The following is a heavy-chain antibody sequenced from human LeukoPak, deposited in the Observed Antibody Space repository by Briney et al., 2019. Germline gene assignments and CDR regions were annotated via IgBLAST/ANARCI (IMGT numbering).Heavy chain of an antibody. V-gene: IGHV4-39*07. Sequence: SETLSLTCTVSGASISSSTYHWGWIRQPPGKGLEWIGSASYSGNTYYNPSLKSRVTILVDTSKNQFSLKMTSVTAADTAVYYCARLRFGELYFDYWGQGTLVTVSS. CDR1: GASISSSTYH. CDR2: ASYSGNT. D-gene: IGHD3-10*01. J-gene: IGHJ4*02. CDR3: ARLRFGELYFDY.